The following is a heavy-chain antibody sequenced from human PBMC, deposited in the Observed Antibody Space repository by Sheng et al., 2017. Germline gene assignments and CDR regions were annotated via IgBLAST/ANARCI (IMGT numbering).Heavy chain of an antibody. J-gene: IGHJ6*03. D-gene: IGHD6-13*01. Sequence: QVQLVESGGGVVQPGGSLRLSCAASGFTFSSYGMHWVRQAPGKGLEWVAFIRYDGSNKYYADSVKGRFTISRDNSKNTLYLQMNSLRAEDTAVYYCAKEHSSSWYPAYYYYMDVWGKGTTVTVSS. CDR1: GFTFSSYG. CDR3: AKEHSSSWYPAYYYYMDV. V-gene: IGHV3-30*02. CDR2: IRYDGSNK.